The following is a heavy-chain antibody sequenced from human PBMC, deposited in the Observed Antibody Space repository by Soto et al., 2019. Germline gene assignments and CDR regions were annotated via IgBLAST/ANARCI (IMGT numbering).Heavy chain of an antibody. Sequence: EVQLVESGGGLVQPGGSLRLSCAASGFTVISNYMTWVRQAPGKGLEWDSVIYSGGSAYYADSVKGRFTISRDSPKNTLYLQMNSLRAEDTAVYYCARLQGTFDIWGQGTMVTVSS. CDR1: GFTVISNY. J-gene: IGHJ3*02. V-gene: IGHV3-66*01. CDR3: ARLQGTFDI. CDR2: IYSGGSA. D-gene: IGHD1-1*01.